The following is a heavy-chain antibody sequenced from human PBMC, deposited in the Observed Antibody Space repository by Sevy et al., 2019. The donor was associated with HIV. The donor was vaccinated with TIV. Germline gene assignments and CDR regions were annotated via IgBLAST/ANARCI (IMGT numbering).Heavy chain of an antibody. J-gene: IGHJ4*02. CDR2: ISYDGSNK. D-gene: IGHD3-22*01. Sequence: GGSLRLSCAASGFTFSSYAMHWVRQAPGKGLEWVAVISYDGSNKYYADSVKGRFTISRDNSKNTLYLQMNSLRAEDTALYYCARDFSYDSSGYYYDSHFDYWGQGTLVTVSS. CDR3: ARDFSYDSSGYYYDSHFDY. CDR1: GFTFSSYA. V-gene: IGHV3-30-3*01.